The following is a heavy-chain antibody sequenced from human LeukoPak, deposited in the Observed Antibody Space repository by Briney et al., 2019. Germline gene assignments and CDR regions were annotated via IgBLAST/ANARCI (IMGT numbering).Heavy chain of an antibody. Sequence: SETLSLTCAVSGGSITSGNWWSWVRQPPGKGLEWIGEIYHSEYTNYNPSLKSRVTISVDKSKNQFSLKLSSVTAADTAVYYCARGKRITIFGVVIIRGERFDYWGQGTLVTVSS. CDR2: IYHSEYT. V-gene: IGHV4-4*02. D-gene: IGHD3-3*01. CDR1: GGSITSGNW. CDR3: ARGKRITIFGVVIIRGERFDY. J-gene: IGHJ4*02.